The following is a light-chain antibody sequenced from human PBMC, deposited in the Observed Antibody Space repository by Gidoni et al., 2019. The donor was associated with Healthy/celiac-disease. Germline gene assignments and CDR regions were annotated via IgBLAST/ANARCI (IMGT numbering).Light chain of an antibody. CDR3: QQRWT. CDR1: QSVSSY. CDR2: DAS. J-gene: IGKJ3*01. Sequence: EIVLTQSPATLSLSPGERATLPCRASQSVSSYLAWYQQKPGQAPRLLIYDASNRATGIPARFSGSGSGTDFTLTISSLEPEDFAVYYCQQRWTFGPGTKVDIK. V-gene: IGKV3-11*01.